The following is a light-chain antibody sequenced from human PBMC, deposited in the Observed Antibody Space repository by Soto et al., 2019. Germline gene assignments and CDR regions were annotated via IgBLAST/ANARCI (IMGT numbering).Light chain of an antibody. Sequence: QSVLTQEASVSGTVGQKVTLSCTGNSNNVGSYAVGWYQQHPGKAPKLMIYDVSKRPSGVPDRFSGSKSGNTASLTISGLQAEDEADYYCCSYAGSYTLVFGGGTKLTVL. CDR2: DVS. J-gene: IGLJ2*01. CDR3: CSYAGSYTLV. V-gene: IGLV2-11*01. CDR1: SNNVGSYA.